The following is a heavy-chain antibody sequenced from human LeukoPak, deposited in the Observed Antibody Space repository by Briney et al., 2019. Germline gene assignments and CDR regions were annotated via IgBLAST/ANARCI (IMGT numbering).Heavy chain of an antibody. V-gene: IGHV3-30*02. CDR1: RSILSTYG. CDR3: GKHDSSSDY. J-gene: IGHJ4*02. D-gene: IGHD3-22*01. Sequence: PGGSLRLSCAASRSILSTYGINWARQAPGRGLEWVAFIRSDGSDKSYAGSVMGRFTISRDNSRNTLHLQMNTLRAEDTAVYYCGKHDSSSDYWGQGTLVTVSS. CDR2: IRSDGSDK.